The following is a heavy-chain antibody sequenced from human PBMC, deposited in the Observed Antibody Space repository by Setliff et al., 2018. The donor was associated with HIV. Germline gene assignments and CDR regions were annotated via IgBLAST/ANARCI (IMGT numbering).Heavy chain of an antibody. J-gene: IGHJ6*02. CDR3: AREKGNMDSSMVLYYYFGMDV. CDR1: GDTFRTYA. Sequence: SVKVSCKSSGDTFRTYAISWVRQAPGQGPEWMGGIIPIFGTANYAQRFQGRVTFTADESTNTVYMELRSLKSEDTAVYYCAREKGNMDSSMVLYYYFGMDVWGQGTTVTVSS. CDR2: IIPIFGTA. V-gene: IGHV1-69*13. D-gene: IGHD5-18*01.